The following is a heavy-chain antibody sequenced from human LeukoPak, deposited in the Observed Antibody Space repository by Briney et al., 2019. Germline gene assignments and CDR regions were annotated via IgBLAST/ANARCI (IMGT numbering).Heavy chain of an antibody. Sequence: GGSLRLYCAASGFTFSSYGMHWVRQAPGKGLEWVAVIWYDGSNKYYADSVKGRFTISRDNSKNTLYLQMNSLRAEDTAVYYCAREYCSSTSCLSTDNWFDPWGQGTLVTVSS. CDR1: GFTFSSYG. J-gene: IGHJ5*02. CDR2: IWYDGSNK. CDR3: AREYCSSTSCLSTDNWFDP. V-gene: IGHV3-33*01. D-gene: IGHD2-2*01.